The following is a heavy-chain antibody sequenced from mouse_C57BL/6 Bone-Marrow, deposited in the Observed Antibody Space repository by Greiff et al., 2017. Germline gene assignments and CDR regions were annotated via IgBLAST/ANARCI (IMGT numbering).Heavy chain of an antibody. J-gene: IGHJ2*01. V-gene: IGHV10-1*01. CDR3: VRQDLYYFDY. Sequence: EVQRVESGGGLVQPKGSLKLSCAASGFSFNTYAMNWVRQAPGKGLEWVARIRSKSNNYATYYADSVKDRFTISRDDSESMLYLQMNNLKTEDTAMYYGVRQDLYYFDYWGQGTTLTVSS. CDR2: IRSKSNNYAT. CDR1: GFSFNTYA.